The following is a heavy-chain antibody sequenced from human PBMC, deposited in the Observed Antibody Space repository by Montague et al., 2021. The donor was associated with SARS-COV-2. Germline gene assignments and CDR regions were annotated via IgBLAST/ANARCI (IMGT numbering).Heavy chain of an antibody. CDR1: GNSVTTGGYY. J-gene: IGHJ5*02. CDR3: ARAVVTNCNFWGGYSRVPDANWFDP. Sequence: SQTLSLTCTVSGNSVTTGGYYWSWIRQLPGKGLEWIGYIYYSGTTSYNPSLQSRLIISVDTSKNKFSLSLTSVTAADTAVYYCARAVVTNCNFWGGYSRVPDANWFDPWGQGTLVTVSS. V-gene: IGHV4-31*03. CDR2: IYYSGTT. D-gene: IGHD3-3*01.